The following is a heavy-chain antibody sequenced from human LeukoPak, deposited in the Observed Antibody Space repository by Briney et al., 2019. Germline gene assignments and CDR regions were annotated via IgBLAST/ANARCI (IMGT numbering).Heavy chain of an antibody. D-gene: IGHD3-10*01. Sequence: ASVKVSCKASGYTFTSYGISWVRQAPGQGLEWMGWISAYNGNTNYARKLQGRVTMTTDTSTSTAYMELRSLRSDDTAVYYCARDHSRFGESDWFDPWGQGTLVTVSS. CDR3: ARDHSRFGESDWFDP. J-gene: IGHJ5*02. CDR1: GYTFTSYG. V-gene: IGHV1-18*01. CDR2: ISAYNGNT.